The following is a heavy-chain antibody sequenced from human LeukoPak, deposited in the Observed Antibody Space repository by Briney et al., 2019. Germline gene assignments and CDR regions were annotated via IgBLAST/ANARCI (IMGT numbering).Heavy chain of an antibody. CDR2: IYYSGTT. Sequence: SETLSLTCTVCGGSILNCYGGWIRQSPGKGLGLIGYIYYSGTTNYSPSLKSRVSISVDTSKKQFSLKLSSVTAADTAVYYCARSPWGGLDIWGQGTMVTVSS. J-gene: IGHJ3*02. D-gene: IGHD3-3*01. V-gene: IGHV4-59*01. CDR3: ARSPWGGLDI. CDR1: GGSILNCY.